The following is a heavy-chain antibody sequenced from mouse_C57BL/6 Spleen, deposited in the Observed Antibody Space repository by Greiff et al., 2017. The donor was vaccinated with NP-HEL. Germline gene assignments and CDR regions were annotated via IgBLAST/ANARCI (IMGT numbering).Heavy chain of an antibody. D-gene: IGHD1-1*01. CDR1: GYAFSSSW. CDR3: ARSGYYGSSYGYFDV. J-gene: IGHJ1*03. V-gene: IGHV1-82*01. Sequence: VKLQESGPELVKPGASVKISCKASGYAFSSSWMNWVKQRPGKGLEWIGRIYPGDGDTNYNGKFKGKATLTADKSSSTAYMQLSSLTSEDSAVYFCARSGYYGSSYGYFDVWGTGTTVTVSS. CDR2: IYPGDGDT.